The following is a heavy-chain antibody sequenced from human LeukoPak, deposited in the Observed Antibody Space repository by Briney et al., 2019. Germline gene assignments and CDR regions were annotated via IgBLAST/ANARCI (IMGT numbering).Heavy chain of an antibody. Sequence: ASVKCSCKASGYTFTSYGISWVRQAPGQGLEWMGWISSYNGNTNYAQKLQGRVTMTTDTSTSTAYMELRSLRSDDTAVYYCARVSVYGGNSDFDYWGQGTLVTVSS. V-gene: IGHV1-18*01. D-gene: IGHD4-23*01. CDR1: GYTFTSYG. CDR2: ISSYNGNT. CDR3: ARVSVYGGNSDFDY. J-gene: IGHJ4*02.